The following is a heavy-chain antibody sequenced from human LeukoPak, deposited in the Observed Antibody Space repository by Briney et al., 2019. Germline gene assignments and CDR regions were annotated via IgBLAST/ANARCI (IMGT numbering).Heavy chain of an antibody. V-gene: IGHV5-51*01. CDR3: ARVYSSSSEEWDY. Sequence: AESLKISCRGSGYIFTSYCTGCVRQLPGKGLQWMGIIYPGDCDTRYNASFQDHVTITADDYINTAHQQRSSLKAADTATDYCARVYSSSSEEWDYWGQGTLVTVSS. D-gene: IGHD6-6*01. J-gene: IGHJ4*02. CDR1: GYIFTSYC. CDR2: IYPGDCDT.